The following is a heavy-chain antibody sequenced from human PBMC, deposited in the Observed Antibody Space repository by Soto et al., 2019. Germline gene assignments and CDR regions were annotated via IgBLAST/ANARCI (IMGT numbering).Heavy chain of an antibody. CDR1: GYTFTNFY. CDR3: AKPQIARHYYYGMEV. CDR2: INPSGTTT. J-gene: IGHJ6*02. V-gene: IGHV1-46*01. Sequence: QVQLVQSGAEVKKPGASVKVSCKASGYTFTNFYMHWVRQAPGQGLEWKGIINPSGTTTDYAQKFQGRVTMTRDTSTSTYYMELSSLRSEDTAVYYCAKPQIARHYYYGMEVWGQGTAVTVSS.